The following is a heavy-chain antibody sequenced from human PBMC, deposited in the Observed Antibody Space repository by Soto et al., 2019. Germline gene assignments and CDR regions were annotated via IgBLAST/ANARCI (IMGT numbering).Heavy chain of an antibody. J-gene: IGHJ4*02. V-gene: IGHV1-69*13. CDR3: ARDASYATVVTPDEVFDY. D-gene: IGHD2-21*02. CDR2: IIPIFGTA. Sequence: SVKVSCKASGGTFSSYAISWVRQAPGQGLEWMGGIIPIFGTANYAQKFQGRVTITADESTSTAYMELSSLRSEDTAVYYCARDASYATVVTPDEVFDYWGQGTLVTVSS. CDR1: GGTFSSYA.